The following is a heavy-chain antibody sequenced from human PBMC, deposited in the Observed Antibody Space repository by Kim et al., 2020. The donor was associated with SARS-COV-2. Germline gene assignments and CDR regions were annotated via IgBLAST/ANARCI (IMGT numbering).Heavy chain of an antibody. CDR2: ISSSSGYI. J-gene: IGHJ4*02. V-gene: IGHV3-21*01. D-gene: IGHD5-12*01. CDR1: GFTFSSYS. CDR3: ARKFSGYETYDY. Sequence: GRSLRLSCAASGFTFSSYSMNWVRQAPGKGLECVSSISSSSGYIYYADSVKGRFTISRDNAKNSLYLQMNSLRAEDTAVYYCARKFSGYETYDYWGQGTLVTVSS.